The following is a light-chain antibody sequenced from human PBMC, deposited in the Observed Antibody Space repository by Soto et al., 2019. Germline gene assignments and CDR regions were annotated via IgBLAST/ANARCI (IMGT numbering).Light chain of an antibody. CDR2: DVS. Sequence: QSALTQPASVSGSPGQAITISCSGTSSDVGAFNYVSWYQQHPGKAPQLMIYDVSNRPSGVSKRFSGSKSGNTASLTISGLRAEDEADYYCNSYTSNNAYVFGTGTKVTVL. CDR1: SSDVGAFNY. J-gene: IGLJ1*01. CDR3: NSYTSNNAYV. V-gene: IGLV2-14*03.